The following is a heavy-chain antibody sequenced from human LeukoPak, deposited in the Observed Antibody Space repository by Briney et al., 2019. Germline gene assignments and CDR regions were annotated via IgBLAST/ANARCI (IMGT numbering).Heavy chain of an antibody. Sequence: GGSLRLSCAASGFTFSNYAMHWVRQAPGKGLEYVSGISSNGGSTFYASSVKGRFTISRDNSKNSLYLQMHSLRTEDTALYYCAKDMKTYTYGYFFDYWGQGTLVTVSS. CDR1: GFTFSNYA. CDR2: ISSNGGST. V-gene: IGHV3-64*01. D-gene: IGHD5-18*01. J-gene: IGHJ4*02. CDR3: AKDMKTYTYGYFFDY.